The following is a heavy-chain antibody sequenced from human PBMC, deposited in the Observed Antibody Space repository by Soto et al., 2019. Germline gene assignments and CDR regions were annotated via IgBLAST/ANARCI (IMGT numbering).Heavy chain of an antibody. Sequence: ASVKVSCKASGYSFTDYHIHWVRQAPGQGLEWLGRINPKSGGTSTAQKFQGWVTMTTDTSISTASMELTRLTSDDTAIYYCARGDSTDCSNGVCSFFYNHEMDVWGQGTTATASS. CDR1: GYSFTDYH. V-gene: IGHV1-2*04. J-gene: IGHJ6*02. CDR3: ARGDSTDCSNGVCSFFYNHEMDV. CDR2: INPKSGGT. D-gene: IGHD2-8*01.